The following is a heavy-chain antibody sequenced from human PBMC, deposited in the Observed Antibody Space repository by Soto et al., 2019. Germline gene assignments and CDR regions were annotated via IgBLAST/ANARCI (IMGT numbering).Heavy chain of an antibody. CDR1: GFTFTNYA. J-gene: IGHJ4*02. D-gene: IGHD6-19*01. CDR2: ITPTGAT. V-gene: IGHV3-23*01. Sequence: EMQLLESGGGLVQPGGSLRLFCAASGFTFTNYAMTWVRQAPGKGLEWVSTITPTGATFYGDTVKGRFTISRDNYRSTVFLQMHSLRAEDTAMYYCARTDKFISQSSGWANRFDYWGQGTLVTVSS. CDR3: ARTDKFISQSSGWANRFDY.